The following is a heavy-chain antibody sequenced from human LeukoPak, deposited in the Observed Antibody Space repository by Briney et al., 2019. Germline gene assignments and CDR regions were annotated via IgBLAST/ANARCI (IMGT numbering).Heavy chain of an antibody. V-gene: IGHV1-69*13. D-gene: IGHD6-19*01. CDR3: ARTSGSGWYDFDY. J-gene: IGHJ4*02. Sequence: GASVKVSCKASGGTFSSYAISWVRQAPGQGLEWMGGITPIFGTANYAQKFQGRVTITADESTSTAYMELSSLRSEDTAAYYCARTSGSGWYDFDYWGQGTLVTVSS. CDR2: ITPIFGTA. CDR1: GGTFSSYA.